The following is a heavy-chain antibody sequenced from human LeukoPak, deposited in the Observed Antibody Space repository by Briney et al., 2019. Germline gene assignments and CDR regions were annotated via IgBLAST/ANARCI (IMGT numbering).Heavy chain of an antibody. Sequence: GGSLRLSCAASGFTFSSYAMTWVRQAPGKGLEWVSYISNVGSTIFYADSVKGRFTISRDNAKNSLYLQMNSLRAEDTAVYYCARDWTKGLDDAFDIWGQGTTATVSS. CDR1: GFTFSSYA. J-gene: IGHJ3*02. D-gene: IGHD3/OR15-3a*01. CDR3: ARDWTKGLDDAFDI. V-gene: IGHV3-48*03. CDR2: ISNVGSTI.